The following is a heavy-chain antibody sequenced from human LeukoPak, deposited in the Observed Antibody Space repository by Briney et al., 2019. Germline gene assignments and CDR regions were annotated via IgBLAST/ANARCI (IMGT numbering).Heavy chain of an antibody. J-gene: IGHJ5*02. D-gene: IGHD2-15*01. V-gene: IGHV1-69*05. Sequence: SVKVSCKASGGTFSSYAISWVRQAPGQGLEWMGGIIPIFGTANYAQKLQGRVTMTTDTSTSTAYMELRSLRSDDTAVYYCARDLGYCSGGSCYNWFDPWGQGTLVTVSS. CDR1: GGTFSSYA. CDR3: ARDLGYCSGGSCYNWFDP. CDR2: IIPIFGTA.